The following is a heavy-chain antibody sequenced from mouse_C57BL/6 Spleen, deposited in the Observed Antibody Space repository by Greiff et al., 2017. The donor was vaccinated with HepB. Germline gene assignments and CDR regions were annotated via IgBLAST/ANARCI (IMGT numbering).Heavy chain of an antibody. Sequence: QVQLQQSGAELVKPGASVKISCTASGYAFSSYWMNWVKQRPGKGLEWIGQIYPGDGDTNYNGKFKGKATLTADKSSSPAYMQLSSLTSEDSAVYFCARWFRQCNFEYWGQGTTLTVSS. J-gene: IGHJ2*01. CDR1: GYAFSSYW. D-gene: IGHD6-1*01. CDR3: ARWFRQCNFEY. CDR2: IYPGDGDT. V-gene: IGHV1-80*01.